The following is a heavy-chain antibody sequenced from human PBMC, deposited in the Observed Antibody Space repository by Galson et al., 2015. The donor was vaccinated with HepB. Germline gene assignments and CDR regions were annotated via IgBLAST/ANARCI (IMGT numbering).Heavy chain of an antibody. CDR1: GYTFTGSY. CDR2: INPNSGGT. V-gene: IGHV1-2*02. D-gene: IGHD5-12*01. CDR3: AREARQWLRLPDY. J-gene: IGHJ4*02. Sequence: SVKVSCKASGYTFTGSYMHWVRQAPGQGLEWVGWINPNSGGTNYAQKFQGRVTMTRDTSISTAYMELSRLRSDDTAVYYCAREARQWLRLPDYWGQGTLVTVSS.